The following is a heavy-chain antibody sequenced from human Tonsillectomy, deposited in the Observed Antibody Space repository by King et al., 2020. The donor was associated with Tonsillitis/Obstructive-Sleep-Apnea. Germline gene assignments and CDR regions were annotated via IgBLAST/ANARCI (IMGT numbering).Heavy chain of an antibody. CDR3: AREGGYDFWSGYRNDAFDI. D-gene: IGHD3-3*01. CDR1: GGSISSGGYS. V-gene: IGHV4-30-2*01. J-gene: IGHJ3*02. Sequence: LQLQESGSGLVKPSQTLSLTCAVSGGSISSGGYSWSWIRQPPGKGLEWIGYIYHSGSTYYNPPLKSRVTISVDRSKNQFSLKLSSVTAADTAVYYCAREGGYDFWSGYRNDAFDIWGQGTMVTVSS. CDR2: IYHSGST.